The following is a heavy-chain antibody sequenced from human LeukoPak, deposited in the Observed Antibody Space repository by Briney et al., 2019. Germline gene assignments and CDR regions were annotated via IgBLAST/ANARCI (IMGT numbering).Heavy chain of an antibody. V-gene: IGHV4-4*07. Sequence: SETLSLTCTVSGGSISSYYWSWIRQPAGKGLEWIGRIYTSGSTNYNPSLKSRVTVSVDTSKNQFSLKLSSVTAADTAVYYCARDLPSYYYGSGNNRRAFDIWGQGTMVTVSS. CDR2: IYTSGST. CDR1: GGSISSYY. J-gene: IGHJ3*02. D-gene: IGHD3-10*01. CDR3: ARDLPSYYYGSGNNRRAFDI.